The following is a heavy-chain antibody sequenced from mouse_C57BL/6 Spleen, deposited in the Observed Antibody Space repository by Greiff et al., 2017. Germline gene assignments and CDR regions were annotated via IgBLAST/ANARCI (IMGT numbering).Heavy chain of an antibody. CDR1: GFTFSSYA. CDR3: ARDRIYDR. D-gene: IGHD2-12*01. V-gene: IGHV5-4*01. CDR2: ISDGGSYT. J-gene: IGHJ2*01. Sequence: EVKLVESGGGLVKPGGSLKLSCAASGFTFSSYAMSWVRQTPEKRLEWVATISDGGSYTYYPHNVKGRFTITRDNAKDNLYLQMSHLKSEDTAMYYDARDRIYDRWGQGTTLTVSS.